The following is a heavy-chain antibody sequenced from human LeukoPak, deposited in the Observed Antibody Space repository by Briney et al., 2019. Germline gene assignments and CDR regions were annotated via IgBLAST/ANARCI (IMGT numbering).Heavy chain of an antibody. J-gene: IGHJ3*02. CDR2: IYYSGST. CDR1: GGSINTYY. Sequence: SETLSLTCTVSGGSINTYYWSWIRQPPGKGLEWIGYIYYSGSTNYNPSLKSRVTISVDTSKNQFSLKLSSVTAADTAVYYCASATYYYDSSAFDIWGQGTMVTVSS. D-gene: IGHD3-22*01. V-gene: IGHV4-59*08. CDR3: ASATYYYDSSAFDI.